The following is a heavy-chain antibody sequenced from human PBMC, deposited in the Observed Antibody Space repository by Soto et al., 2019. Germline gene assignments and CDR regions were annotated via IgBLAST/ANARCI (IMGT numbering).Heavy chain of an antibody. Sequence: EVQLVESGGGLVQPGRSLTLSCATSGFTFKDFGMHWVRQVPGKGLEWVAGISWNSGSRGYADSGRGRFTISRDNAKNSLHLQMNSIRAEDTALYDCAKDTSGHWTCGGDCYFASSSFGSSNYGMDVWGLGTTVNVSS. J-gene: IGHJ6*02. V-gene: IGHV3-9*01. CDR1: GFTFKDFG. CDR2: ISWNSGSR. D-gene: IGHD2-21*02. CDR3: AKDTSGHWTCGGDCYFASSSFGSSNYGMDV.